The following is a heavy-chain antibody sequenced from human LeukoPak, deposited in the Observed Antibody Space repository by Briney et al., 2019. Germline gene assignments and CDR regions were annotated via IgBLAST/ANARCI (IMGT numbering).Heavy chain of an antibody. D-gene: IGHD1-1*01. Sequence: PGGSLRLSCAASGFTFSSSGMHWVRQAPGMGLEWVSYISSSSSNTIYYADSVKGRFTISRDNAKNSLYLQMNSLRAEDTAVYYCARGRLNGYFDYWGQGTLITVSS. CDR1: GFTFSSSG. V-gene: IGHV3-48*01. CDR2: ISSSSSNTI. J-gene: IGHJ4*02. CDR3: ARGRLNGYFDY.